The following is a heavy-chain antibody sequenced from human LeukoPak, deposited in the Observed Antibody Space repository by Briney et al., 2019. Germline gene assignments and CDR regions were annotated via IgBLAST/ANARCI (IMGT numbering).Heavy chain of an antibody. CDR1: GGSISSSSYY. CDR2: IYYSGST. D-gene: IGHD3-9*01. V-gene: IGHV4-39*07. Sequence: SETLSLTCTVSGGSISSSSYYWGWIRQPPGKGLEWIGSIYYSGSTYYNPSLKSRVTISVDTSKNQFSLKLSSVTAADTAVYYCARVLRYFDWLPEEGYNWFDPWGQGTLVTVSS. J-gene: IGHJ5*02. CDR3: ARVLRYFDWLPEEGYNWFDP.